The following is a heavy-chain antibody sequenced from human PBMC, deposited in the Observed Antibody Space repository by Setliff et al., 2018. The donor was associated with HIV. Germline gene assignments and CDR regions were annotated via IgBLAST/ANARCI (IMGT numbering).Heavy chain of an antibody. CDR1: GYTFINFG. J-gene: IGHJ4*02. D-gene: IGHD3-22*01. CDR2: ISAYNGKT. Sequence: ASVKVSCKASGYTFINFGISWVRQAPGQGLEWMGWISAYNGKTNYAQKFQGRVTMTTDTSTSTAYMELRNLRSDDTAVYYCARNFYDSSGYRYDYWGQGTLVTVSS. CDR3: ARNFYDSSGYRYDY. V-gene: IGHV1-18*01.